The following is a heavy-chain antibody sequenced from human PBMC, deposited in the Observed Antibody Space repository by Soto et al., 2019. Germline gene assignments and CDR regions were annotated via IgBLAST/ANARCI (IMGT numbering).Heavy chain of an antibody. J-gene: IGHJ4*02. Sequence: SLTCTVSGGSISSGDYYWSWIRQPPGKGLEWIGYIYYSGSTYYNPSLKSRVTISVDTSKNQFSLKLSSVTAADTAVYYCASEWAGIAAACRGYCEYWGRRSLVTV. CDR3: ASEWAGIAAACRGYCEY. CDR2: IYYSGST. CDR1: GGSISSGDYY. D-gene: IGHD6-13*01. V-gene: IGHV4-30-4*01.